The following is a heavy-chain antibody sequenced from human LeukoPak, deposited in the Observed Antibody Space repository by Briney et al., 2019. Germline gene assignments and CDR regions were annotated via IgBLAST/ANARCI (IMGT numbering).Heavy chain of an antibody. J-gene: IGHJ4*02. CDR3: ARDSGFPHDPFDY. Sequence: SVEVSCKASGGTFSSYAISWVRQAPGQGLEWMGGIIPIFGTANYAQKFQGRVTITADESTSTAYMELSSLRSEDTAVYYCARDSGFPHDPFDYWGQGTLVTVSS. CDR2: IIPIFGTA. D-gene: IGHD3-16*01. V-gene: IGHV1-69*01. CDR1: GGTFSSYA.